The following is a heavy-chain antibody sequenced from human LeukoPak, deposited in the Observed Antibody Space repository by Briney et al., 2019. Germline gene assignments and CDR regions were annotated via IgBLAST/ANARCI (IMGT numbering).Heavy chain of an antibody. CDR2: ISSSGSTI. CDR1: GFTFSNAW. Sequence: GGSLRLSCAASGFTFSNAWMSWVRQAPGKGLEWVSYISSSGSTIYYTDSVKGRFTISRDNAKNSLYLQMNSLRAEDTAVYYCAELGITMIGGVWGKGTTVTISS. CDR3: AELGITMIGGV. J-gene: IGHJ6*04. D-gene: IGHD3-10*02. V-gene: IGHV3-11*04.